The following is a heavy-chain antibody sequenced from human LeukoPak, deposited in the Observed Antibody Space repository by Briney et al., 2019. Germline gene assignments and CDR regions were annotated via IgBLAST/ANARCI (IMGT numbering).Heavy chain of an antibody. CDR2: IKQDGSEK. Sequence: GGSLRLSCAASEFTFSTYWMSWVRQAPGKGLEWVANIKQDGSEKNYVDSVKGRFTISRDNAKNSLYLQMNSLRAEDTAEYYCARDTRGIFDYWGQGTLVTVSS. J-gene: IGHJ4*02. D-gene: IGHD3-10*01. CDR1: EFTFSTYW. V-gene: IGHV3-7*05. CDR3: ARDTRGIFDY.